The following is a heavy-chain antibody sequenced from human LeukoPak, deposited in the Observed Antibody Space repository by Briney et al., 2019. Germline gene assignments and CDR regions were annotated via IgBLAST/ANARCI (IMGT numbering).Heavy chain of an antibody. CDR2: IYYSGST. Sequence: SETLSLTCTVSGGSISSSSYYWGWIRQPPGKGLEWIGSIYYSGSTYYNPSLKSRVTISVDTSKNQFSLKLSSVTAADTAVYYCARSWAGGHFDYWGQGTLVTVSS. J-gene: IGHJ4*02. CDR3: ARSWAGGHFDY. V-gene: IGHV4-39*01. CDR1: GGSISSSSYY. D-gene: IGHD2-15*01.